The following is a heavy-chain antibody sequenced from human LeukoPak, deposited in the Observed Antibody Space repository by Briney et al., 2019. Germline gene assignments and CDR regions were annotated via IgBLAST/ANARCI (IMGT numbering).Heavy chain of an antibody. J-gene: IGHJ5*02. CDR2: INPNSGAT. V-gene: IGHV1-2*02. D-gene: IGHD6-6*01. CDR1: GYTFTDYY. Sequence: GASVTVSCKASGYTFTDYYMHWVRQAPGQGLEWMGWINPNSGATNYAQNFQGRVTMTRDTSISTAYMELMSLISDDTAVYYCARDPKKYSGPLLDNWFDPWGQGTLVTVSS. CDR3: ARDPKKYSGPLLDNWFDP.